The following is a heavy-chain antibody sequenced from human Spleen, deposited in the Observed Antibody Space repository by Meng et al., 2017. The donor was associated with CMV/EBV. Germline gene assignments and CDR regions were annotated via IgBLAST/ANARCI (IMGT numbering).Heavy chain of an antibody. J-gene: IGHJ6*02. D-gene: IGHD3-10*01. CDR3: AKEKGTMVRGVMHYYYYGMDV. CDR2: IYSGGST. V-gene: IGHV3-53*01. Sequence: GESLKISCAASGFTVSSNYMSWVRQAPGKGLEWVSVIYSGGSTYYADSVKGRFTISRDNSKNTLYLQMNSLRAEDTAVYYCAKEKGTMVRGVMHYYYYGMDVWGQGTTVTVSS. CDR1: GFTVSSNY.